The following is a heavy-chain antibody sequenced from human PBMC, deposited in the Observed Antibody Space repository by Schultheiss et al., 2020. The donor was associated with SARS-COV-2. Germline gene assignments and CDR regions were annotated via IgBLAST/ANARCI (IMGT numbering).Heavy chain of an antibody. Sequence: GGSLRLSCAASGFTFSSYSMIWVRQAPGKGLEWVSYISSSSSTIYYADSVKGRFTISRDNAKNSLYLQMNSLRDEDTAVYYCARDDPSALYIAARPGWFDPWGQGTLVTVSS. CDR1: GFTFSSYS. D-gene: IGHD6-6*01. CDR3: ARDDPSALYIAARPGWFDP. CDR2: ISSSSSTI. V-gene: IGHV3-48*02. J-gene: IGHJ5*02.